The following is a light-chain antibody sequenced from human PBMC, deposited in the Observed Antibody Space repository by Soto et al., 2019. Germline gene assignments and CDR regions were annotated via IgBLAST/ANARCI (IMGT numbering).Light chain of an antibody. Sequence: EIVLTQSPDTLSLSPGESATLSCRASQSVSSSYSAWYQQKPGRAPRLLIYGTSNRATGIPDRFSGSGSGTDFTLTISTLEPEDFAVFYCQQYDDSITFGQGTRLEIE. CDR3: QQYDDSIT. CDR2: GTS. V-gene: IGKV3-20*01. J-gene: IGKJ5*01. CDR1: QSVSSSY.